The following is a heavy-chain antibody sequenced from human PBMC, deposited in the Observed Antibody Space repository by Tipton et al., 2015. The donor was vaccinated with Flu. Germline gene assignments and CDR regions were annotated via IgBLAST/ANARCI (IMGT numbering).Heavy chain of an antibody. J-gene: IGHJ4*02. V-gene: IGHV1-69*01. CDR2: IIPIFGTA. Sequence: QSGPEVKKPGSSVKVSCKASGGTFSSYAISWVRQAPGQGLEWMGGIIPIFGTANYAQKFQGRVTITADESTSTAYMELSSLRSEDTAVYYCASSNSQWLVRGYYFDYWGQGTLVTVSS. CDR3: ASSNSQWLVRGYYFDY. D-gene: IGHD6-19*01. CDR1: GGTFSSYA.